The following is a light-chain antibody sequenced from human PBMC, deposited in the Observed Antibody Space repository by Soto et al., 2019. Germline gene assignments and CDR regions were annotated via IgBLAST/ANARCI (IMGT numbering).Light chain of an antibody. V-gene: IGKV1-39*01. Sequence: DIQLTQSPSSLSASVGDRVTISCRASQSMSDSLNWYPQKSGKAPKLLIYSGSTLETGVPSRFSGSGSGTDFTLTISSLQPEDFGTYFCQQSYSNSYTFGQGTTLEI. CDR3: QQSYSNSYT. J-gene: IGKJ2*01. CDR1: QSMSDS. CDR2: SGS.